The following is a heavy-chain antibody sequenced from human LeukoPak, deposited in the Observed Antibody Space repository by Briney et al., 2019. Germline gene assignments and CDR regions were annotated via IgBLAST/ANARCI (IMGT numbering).Heavy chain of an antibody. CDR1: GYTFTSYD. CDR3: ARGPRKDYCSSTSCYMHFDY. V-gene: IGHV1-18*01. J-gene: IGHJ4*02. Sequence: ASVKVSCKASGYTFTSYDISWVRQAPGQGLEWMGWISTYNGNTHYAQKLRGRVTMTTDTSTSTAYMELRSLRSDDTAVHYCARGPRKDYCSSTSCYMHFDYWGQGTLVTVSS. CDR2: ISTYNGNT. D-gene: IGHD2-2*02.